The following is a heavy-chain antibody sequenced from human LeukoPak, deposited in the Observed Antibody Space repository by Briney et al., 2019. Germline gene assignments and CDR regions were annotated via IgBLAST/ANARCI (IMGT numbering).Heavy chain of an antibody. CDR2: INSDGSST. CDR1: GFTFSSYW. J-gene: IGHJ4*02. Sequence: GGSLRLSCAASGFTFSSYWMHWVRQAPGKGLVWVSRINSDGSSTSYADSVKGRFTISRDNAKNSLYLQMNSLGAEDTAVYYCARGYGLWFGDRIFDYWGQGTLVTVSS. D-gene: IGHD3-10*01. CDR3: ARGYGLWFGDRIFDY. V-gene: IGHV3-74*01.